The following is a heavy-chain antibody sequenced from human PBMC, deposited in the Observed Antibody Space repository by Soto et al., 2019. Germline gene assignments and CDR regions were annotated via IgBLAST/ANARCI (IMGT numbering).Heavy chain of an antibody. CDR3: ARLYYDYV. D-gene: IGHD3-3*01. J-gene: IGHJ6*02. CDR1: GFTFGTYS. CDR2: ISYDSDTI. Sequence: QSGGSLSLSCAGSGFTFGTYSMNWVRQAAGKGLEWIAYISYDSDTIQYADSVKGRFTISRDNAKNSLYLQMNSLRDEDTAVYYCARLYYDYVWGQGTTVTVSS. V-gene: IGHV3-48*02.